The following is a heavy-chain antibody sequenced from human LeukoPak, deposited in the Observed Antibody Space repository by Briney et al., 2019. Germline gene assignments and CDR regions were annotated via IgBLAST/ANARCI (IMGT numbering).Heavy chain of an antibody. D-gene: IGHD3-9*01. V-gene: IGHV2-5*02. Sequence: ESGPTLVKPTQTLTLTCTFSGFSFSTSGVGVGWIRQPPGKALEWLAVIYWDEDKRYRPSLKSRLTITKDTSKNQVVLTMTNMDPVDTATYYCARSPYYDILTGPRGTFDYWGRGILVTVSS. J-gene: IGHJ4*02. CDR1: GFSFSTSGVG. CDR2: IYWDEDK. CDR3: ARSPYYDILTGPRGTFDY.